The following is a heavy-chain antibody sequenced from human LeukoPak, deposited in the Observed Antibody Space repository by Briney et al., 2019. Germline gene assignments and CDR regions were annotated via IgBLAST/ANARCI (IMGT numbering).Heavy chain of an antibody. CDR2: INHSGST. D-gene: IGHD5-12*01. CDR3: ARNLWLRPIYYYYGMDV. Sequence: SETLSLTCAVYGGSFSGYYWSWIRQPPGKGLEWIGEINHSGSTNYNPSLKSRVTISVDTSKNQFSLKLSSATAADTAVYYCARNLWLRPIYYYYGMDVWGQGTTVTVSS. V-gene: IGHV4-34*01. CDR1: GGSFSGYY. J-gene: IGHJ6*02.